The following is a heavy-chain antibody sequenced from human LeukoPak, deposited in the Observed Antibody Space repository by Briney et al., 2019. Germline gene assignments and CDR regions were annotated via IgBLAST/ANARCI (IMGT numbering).Heavy chain of an antibody. CDR2: FDPEDGET. CDR1: GYTLTELS. CDR3: ATGPPLYNWNYDYYYGMDV. J-gene: IGHJ6*02. D-gene: IGHD1-20*01. V-gene: IGHV1-24*01. Sequence: ASVKVSCKVSGYTLTELSMHWVRQAPGKGLEWMGGFDPEDGETIYARKFQGRVTMTEDTSTDTAYMELSSLRSEDTAVYYCATGPPLYNWNYDYYYGMDVWGQGTTVTVSS.